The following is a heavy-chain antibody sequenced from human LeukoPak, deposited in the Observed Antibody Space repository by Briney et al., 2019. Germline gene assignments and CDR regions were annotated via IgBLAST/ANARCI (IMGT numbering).Heavy chain of an antibody. D-gene: IGHD3-10*01. CDR3: ARTGFGELLYDY. CDR2: INPNSGGT. Sequence: MGWINPNSGGTNYAQKFQGWVTMTRDTSISTAYMELSRLRSDDTAVYYCARTGFGELLYDYWGQGTLVTVSS. J-gene: IGHJ4*02. V-gene: IGHV1-2*04.